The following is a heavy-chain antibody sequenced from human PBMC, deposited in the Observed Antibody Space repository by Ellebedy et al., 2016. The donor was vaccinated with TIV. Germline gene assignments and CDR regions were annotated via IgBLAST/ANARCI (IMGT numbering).Heavy chain of an antibody. J-gene: IGHJ4*02. CDR1: GFTFSSFW. V-gene: IGHV3-7*01. CDR3: ARRYFDY. Sequence: GEPLKISXAASGFTFSSFWMSWVRQAPGKGLEWVANIKQDGSEKYYVDSVKGRFTISRDNAKNSLYLQMNSLRAEDTAVYYCARRYFDYWGQGTLVTVSS. CDR2: IKQDGSEK.